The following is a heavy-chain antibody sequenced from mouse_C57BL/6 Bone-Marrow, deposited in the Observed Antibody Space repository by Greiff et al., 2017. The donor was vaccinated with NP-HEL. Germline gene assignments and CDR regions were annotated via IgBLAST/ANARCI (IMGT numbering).Heavy chain of an antibody. J-gene: IGHJ4*01. Sequence: LQQSGPELVKPGASVKISCKASGYAFSSSWMNWVKQRPGKGLEWIGRIYPGDGDTNYNGKFKGKATLTADKSSSTAYMQLSSLTSEDSAVYFCARNGAQATPYAMDYWGQGTSVTVSS. CDR2: IYPGDGDT. D-gene: IGHD3-2*02. CDR1: GYAFSSSW. V-gene: IGHV1-82*01. CDR3: ARNGAQATPYAMDY.